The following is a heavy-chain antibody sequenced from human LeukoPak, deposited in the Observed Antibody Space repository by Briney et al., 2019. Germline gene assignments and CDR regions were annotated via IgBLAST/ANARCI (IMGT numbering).Heavy chain of an antibody. CDR2: IYTGGTT. V-gene: IGHV3-53*01. Sequence: GGSLRLSCAASGFSVSSNYVSWVRQAPGKGLEWVSVIYTGGTTHYAPSVMGRFTISRDDSQNTVHLHMSGLRDKDTALYYCAREGRFQSFDYWGQGTLVAVS. CDR1: GFSVSSNY. J-gene: IGHJ4*02. CDR3: AREGRFQSFDY.